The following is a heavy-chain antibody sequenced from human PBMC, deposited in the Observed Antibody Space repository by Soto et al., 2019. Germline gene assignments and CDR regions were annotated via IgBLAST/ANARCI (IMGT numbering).Heavy chain of an antibody. J-gene: IGHJ6*03. CDR2: IYSGGST. CDR3: ARRGAARPNYYYYYMDV. V-gene: IGHV3-66*01. CDR1: GFTVSSNY. D-gene: IGHD6-6*01. Sequence: GGSLRLSCAASGFTVSSNYMSWVRQAPGKGLEWVSVIYSGGSTYYADSVKGRFTISRDNSKNTLYLQMNSLRAEDTAVYYCARRGAARPNYYYYYMDVWGKGTTVTVSS.